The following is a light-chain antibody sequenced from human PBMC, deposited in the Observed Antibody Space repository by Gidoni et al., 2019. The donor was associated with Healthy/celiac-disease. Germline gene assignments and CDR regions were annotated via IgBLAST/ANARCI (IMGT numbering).Light chain of an antibody. CDR3: AAWDDSLSAWV. J-gene: IGLJ3*02. Sequence: QSVLTQPPSASVTPGQRVTISCSGSSSNSGSNYVYWYQQLPGTAPKLLIYSNNPRPAGVPDRFSGSKSGTSASLAISGLRSEDEADYYCAAWDDSLSAWVFGGGTKLTVL. CDR2: SNN. CDR1: SSNSGSNY. V-gene: IGLV1-47*02.